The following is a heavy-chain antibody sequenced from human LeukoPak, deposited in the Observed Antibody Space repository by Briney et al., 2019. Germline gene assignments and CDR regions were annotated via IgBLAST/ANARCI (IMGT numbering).Heavy chain of an antibody. CDR3: AKDDDWGRYKH. J-gene: IGHJ1*01. CDR2: ISGSGGST. V-gene: IGHV3-23*01. D-gene: IGHD3-16*01. Sequence: TGGSLRLSCEASGFTFSSYAMSWVRQAPGKGLEWVSGISGSGGSTYYADSVKGRFTISRDNSKNTQSLQMNSLRAEDTAVYYCAKDDDWGRYKHWGQGTLVTVSS. CDR1: GFTFSSYA.